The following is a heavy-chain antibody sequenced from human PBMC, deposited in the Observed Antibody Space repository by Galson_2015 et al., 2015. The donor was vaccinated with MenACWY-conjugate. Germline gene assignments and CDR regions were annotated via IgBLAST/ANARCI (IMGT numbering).Heavy chain of an antibody. J-gene: IGHJ4*02. CDR1: GYTFTAYY. V-gene: IGHV1-46*01. CDR3: VREYRGGSFDY. D-gene: IGHD1-26*01. CDR2: ISPSGDDGT. Sequence: SVQVSCKASGYTFTAYYMHWVRQAPGQGLEWMGIISPSGDDGTTYAQKFQGRVTMTRDTSTSTVYMDLSSLGSEDTAVYYCVREYRGGSFDYWGQGTLVTVSS.